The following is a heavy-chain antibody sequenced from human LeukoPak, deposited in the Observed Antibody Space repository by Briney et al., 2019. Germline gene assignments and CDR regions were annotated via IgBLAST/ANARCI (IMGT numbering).Heavy chain of an antibody. J-gene: IGHJ6*03. Sequence: GWSLRLSCAASGFTFSSYGMHWVRQAPGKGLEWVAVIWYDGSNKYYADSVKGRFTISRDNSKNTLYLQMNSLRAEDTAVYYCAKEMDDFWSGSYYYMDVWGKGTTVTVSS. CDR2: IWYDGSNK. CDR1: GFTFSSYG. CDR3: AKEMDDFWSGSYYYMDV. V-gene: IGHV3-33*06. D-gene: IGHD3-3*01.